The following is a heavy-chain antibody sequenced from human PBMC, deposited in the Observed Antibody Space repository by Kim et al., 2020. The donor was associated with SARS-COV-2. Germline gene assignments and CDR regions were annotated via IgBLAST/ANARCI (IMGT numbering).Heavy chain of an antibody. Sequence: GGSLRLSCAASGFTFSSYGMHWVRQAPGKGLEWVAVISYDGSNKYYADSVKGRFTISRDNSKNTLYLQMNSLRAEDTAVYYCAKDHEYSSGWYGGYWGQGTLVTASS. CDR3: AKDHEYSSGWYGGY. V-gene: IGHV3-30*18. CDR2: ISYDGSNK. D-gene: IGHD6-19*01. CDR1: GFTFSSYG. J-gene: IGHJ4*02.